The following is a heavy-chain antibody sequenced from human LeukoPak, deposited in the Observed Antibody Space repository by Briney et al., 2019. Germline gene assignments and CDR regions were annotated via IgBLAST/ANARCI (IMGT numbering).Heavy chain of an antibody. CDR3: ARSIIGTRSKFDY. V-gene: IGHV4-39*01. CDR1: GGSISSSHYY. J-gene: IGHJ4*02. D-gene: IGHD1/OR15-1a*01. CDR2: THYSGIT. Sequence: SETLSLTCTVSGGSISSSHYYWGWIRQPPGKGLEWIGSTHYSGITYCNPSLKSRVTISVDTSKNQLSLTLTSVTAADTAVYYCARSIIGTRSKFDYWGQGTLVTVSS.